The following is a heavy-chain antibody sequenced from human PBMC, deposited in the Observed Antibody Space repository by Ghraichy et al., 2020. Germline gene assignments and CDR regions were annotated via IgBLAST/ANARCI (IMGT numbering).Heavy chain of an antibody. V-gene: IGHV3-30-3*01. CDR2: ISDHHGTDK. CDR1: GFTFSSYY. D-gene: IGHD1-26*01. CDR3: ARELAGGSADY. J-gene: IGHJ4*02. Sequence: GESLNISCAASGFTFSSYYMHWVRQAPGKGLEWVTLISDHHGTDKFYADSVRGRFTISRDNSKNTLYLEMNSLRAEDTAVYYCARELAGGSADYWGQGTLVTVFS.